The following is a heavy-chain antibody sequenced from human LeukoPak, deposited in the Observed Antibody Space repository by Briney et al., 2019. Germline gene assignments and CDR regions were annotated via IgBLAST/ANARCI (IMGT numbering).Heavy chain of an antibody. J-gene: IGHJ6*03. Sequence: ASVKVSCKASGYTFTGYYMHWVRQAPGQGLEWMGWINPNSGGTNYAQKFQGRVTMTRDTSISTAYMELSSLRSEDTAVYYCARDRNDGVPAADGYYYMDVWGKGTTVTVSS. CDR1: GYTFTGYY. V-gene: IGHV1-2*02. CDR3: ARDRNDGVPAADGYYYMDV. CDR2: INPNSGGT. D-gene: IGHD2-2*01.